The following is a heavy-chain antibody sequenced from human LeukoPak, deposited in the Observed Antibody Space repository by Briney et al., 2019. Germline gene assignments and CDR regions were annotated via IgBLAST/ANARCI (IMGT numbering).Heavy chain of an antibody. J-gene: IGHJ4*02. Sequence: SVKVSCKASGGTFSSYAISWVRQAPGQGLEWMGGINPIFGTANYAQKFQGRVTITADESTSTAYMELSSLRSEDTAVYYCARDESRYYYDSSGYYPPHFDYWGQGTLVTVSS. D-gene: IGHD3-22*01. V-gene: IGHV1-69*01. CDR3: ARDESRYYYDSSGYYPPHFDY. CDR2: INPIFGTA. CDR1: GGTFSSYA.